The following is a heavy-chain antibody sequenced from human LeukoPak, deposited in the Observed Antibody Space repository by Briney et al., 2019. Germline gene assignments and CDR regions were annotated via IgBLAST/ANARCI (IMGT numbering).Heavy chain of an antibody. CDR2: ISSYSGSP. D-gene: IGHD3-10*01. J-gene: IGHJ4*02. CDR3: AKDLLSPGYYYGSGSYPYDF. CDR1: GYTFTTYG. Sequence: ASVKVSCKASGYTFTTYGINWVRQAPGQGLEWMGWISSYSGSPNYAQKLQGRVTMTTDTSTSTAYMELRSLRSDDTAVYYCAKDLLSPGYYYGSGSYPYDFWGQGTLVTVSS. V-gene: IGHV1-18*01.